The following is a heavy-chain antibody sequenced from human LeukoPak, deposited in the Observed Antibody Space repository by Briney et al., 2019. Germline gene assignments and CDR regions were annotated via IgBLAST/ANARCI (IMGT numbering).Heavy chain of an antibody. J-gene: IGHJ6*03. Sequence: PSETLSLTCTVSGGSISSGDYYWSWIRQPPGKGLEWIGYIYYSGSTYYNPSLKSRVTISVDTSKNQFSLKLSSVTAADTAVYYCARALVVPADLYYYYYYMDVWGKGTTVTVSS. CDR2: IYYSGST. D-gene: IGHD2-2*01. V-gene: IGHV4-30-4*01. CDR1: GGSISSGDYY. CDR3: ARALVVPADLYYYYYYMDV.